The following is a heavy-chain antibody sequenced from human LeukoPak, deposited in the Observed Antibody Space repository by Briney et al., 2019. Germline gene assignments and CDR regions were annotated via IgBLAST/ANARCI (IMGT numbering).Heavy chain of an antibody. CDR3: ARVVPGNIVVVPAAMGFAFDI. J-gene: IGHJ3*02. V-gene: IGHV4-39*07. D-gene: IGHD2-2*01. CDR2: IYFSGDT. Sequence: SETLFLTCTVSGGSISRSRYYWGWIRQPPGKGLEWIGSIYFSGDTYYNPSLKSRVTISVDTSKNQFSLKLSSVTAADTAVYYCARVVPGNIVVVPAAMGFAFDIWGQGTMVTVSS. CDR1: GGSISRSRYY.